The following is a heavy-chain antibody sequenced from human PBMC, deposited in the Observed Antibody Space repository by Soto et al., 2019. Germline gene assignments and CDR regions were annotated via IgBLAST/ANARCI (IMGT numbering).Heavy chain of an antibody. CDR1: GFTFSSYG. J-gene: IGHJ6*02. D-gene: IGHD3-9*01. V-gene: IGHV3-30*18. CDR2: ISYDGSNK. Sequence: QVQLVESGGGVVQPGRSLRLSCAASGFTFSSYGMHWVRQAPGKGLEWVAVISYDGSNKYYADSVKGRFTISRDNSKNTLYLQMNSLRAEDTAVYYCAKDIDPGDNTIFYGMDVWGQGTTVTVSS. CDR3: AKDIDPGDNTIFYGMDV.